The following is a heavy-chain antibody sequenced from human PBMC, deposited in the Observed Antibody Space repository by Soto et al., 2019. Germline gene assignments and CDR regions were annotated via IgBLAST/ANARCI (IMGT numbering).Heavy chain of an antibody. CDR1: GGSISSCSYF. J-gene: IGHJ5*02. D-gene: IGHD3-22*01. CDR3: ARGFYDSRGYSSPFDN. CDR2: IYYSGST. V-gene: IGHV4-39*07. Sequence: SETLSLTCTVSGGSISSCSYFWGWSRQPPGKGLEWIGSIYYSGSTYYNPSLKSRVTVSVDTSKNQFSLKLSSVTAADTAVYYCARGFYDSRGYSSPFDNWGQGILVTVSS.